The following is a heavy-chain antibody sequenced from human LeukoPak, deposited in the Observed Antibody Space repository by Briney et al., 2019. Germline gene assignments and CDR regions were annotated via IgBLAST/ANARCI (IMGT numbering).Heavy chain of an antibody. CDR1: GGSFSGYY. CDR3: ARAENYDILTGYYIGNNWFDP. V-gene: IGHV4-34*01. Sequence: SETLSLTCAVYGGSFSGYYWSWIRQPPGEGLEWIGEINHSGSTNYNPSLKSRVTISVDTSKNQFSLKLSSVTAADTAVYYCARAENYDILTGYYIGNNWFDPWGQGTLVTVSS. CDR2: INHSGST. J-gene: IGHJ5*02. D-gene: IGHD3-9*01.